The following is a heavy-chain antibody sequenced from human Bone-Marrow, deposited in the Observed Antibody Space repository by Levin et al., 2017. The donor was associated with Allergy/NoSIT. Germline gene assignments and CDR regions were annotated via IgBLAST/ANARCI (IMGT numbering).Heavy chain of an antibody. CDR2: IIPIFRTT. V-gene: IGHV1-69*13. CDR1: GVTLSNYA. D-gene: IGHD2-15*01. CDR3: AVTPRYCRGGSCFQGEVDY. J-gene: IGHJ4*02. Sequence: PKASVKVSCKASGVTLSNYAISWVRQAPGQGLEWMGGIIPIFRTTNYAQKFQGRVTITADESTSTAYMELSSLRSEDTAVYYCAVTPRYCRGGSCFQGEVDYWGQGTLVTVSS.